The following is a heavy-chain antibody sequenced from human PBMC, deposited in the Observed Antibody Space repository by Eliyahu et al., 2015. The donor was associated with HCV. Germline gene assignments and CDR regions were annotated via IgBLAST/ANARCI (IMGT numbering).Heavy chain of an antibody. V-gene: IGHV3-23*01. CDR3: ATPSGWSLGPDADYFDY. CDR1: GFTFSSYA. J-gene: IGHJ4*02. Sequence: LESGGGLVQPGGSLRLSCAASGFTFSSYAMSWVRQAPGKGLEWVSAISGSGGSTYYADSVKGRFTISRDNSKNTLYLQMNSLRAEDTAVYYCATPSGWSLGPDADYFDYWGQGTLVTVSS. CDR2: ISGSGGST. D-gene: IGHD6-19*01.